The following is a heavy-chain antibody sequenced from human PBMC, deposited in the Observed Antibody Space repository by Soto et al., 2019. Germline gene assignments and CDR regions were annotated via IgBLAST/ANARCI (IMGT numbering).Heavy chain of an antibody. CDR2: IIPIFGTA. CDR3: ARRQTDYYDSSGYDLYFDY. CDR1: GGPFSSYA. Sequence: SVKVSFKACGGPFSSYAISLVRQAPGQGLEWMGGIIPIFGTANYAQKFQGRVTITADESTSTAYMELSSLRSEDTAVYYCARRQTDYYDSSGYDLYFDYWGQGTMVTVSS. D-gene: IGHD3-22*01. V-gene: IGHV1-69*13. J-gene: IGHJ4*02.